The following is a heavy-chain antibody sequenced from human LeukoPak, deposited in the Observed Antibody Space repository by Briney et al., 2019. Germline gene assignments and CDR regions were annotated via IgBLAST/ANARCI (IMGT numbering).Heavy chain of an antibody. CDR2: ISSSGSTI. CDR3: ARVIVVVVAATLSRWFDP. J-gene: IGHJ5*02. Sequence: GGSLRLSCAASGFTFSDYYMSWIRQAPGKGLEWVSYISSSGSTIYYADSVKGRFTISGDNAKNSLYLQMNSLRAEDTAVYYCARVIVVVVAATLSRWFDPWGQGTLVTVSS. V-gene: IGHV3-11*01. D-gene: IGHD2-15*01. CDR1: GFTFSDYY.